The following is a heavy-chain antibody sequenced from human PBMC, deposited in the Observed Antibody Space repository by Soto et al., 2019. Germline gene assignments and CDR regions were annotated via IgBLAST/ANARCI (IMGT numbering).Heavy chain of an antibody. CDR1: VYTFTNYA. J-gene: IGHJ3*02. D-gene: IGHD6-19*01. V-gene: IGHV1-3*01. CDR3: ATFTSGWYPPQDAFDI. CDR2: INAGNGDT. Sequence: ASVKVSCKASVYTFTNYARHWVRQAPGQRLEWMGWINAGNGDTKYSQKFQGRVTLTRDTSASTAYMELSSLRSEDTAVFFCATFTSGWYPPQDAFDIWGQGTMVTVSS.